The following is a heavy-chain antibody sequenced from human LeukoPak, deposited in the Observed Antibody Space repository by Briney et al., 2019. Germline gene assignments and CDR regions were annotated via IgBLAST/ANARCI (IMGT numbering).Heavy chain of an antibody. CDR3: AINSLGDSSGYDY. D-gene: IGHD3-22*01. J-gene: IGHJ4*02. CDR1: GDSVTSYY. CDR2: IHSGGST. V-gene: IGHV4-4*08. Sequence: SETLSLTCTVSGDSVTSYYWGWIRQPPGKGLEWIGYIHSGGSTIYNPSLKSRLTISRDTSKSQFSLKLSSVTAADTAVYYCAINSLGDSSGYDYWGQETLVTVSS.